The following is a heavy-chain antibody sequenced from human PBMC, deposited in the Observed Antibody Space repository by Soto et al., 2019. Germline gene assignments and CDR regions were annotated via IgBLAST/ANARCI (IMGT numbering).Heavy chain of an antibody. D-gene: IGHD4-17*01. Sequence: GGSLRLSCAASGFTFNSYAMSWVRQAPKKGLEWVSTIGGGGSTYYADSVKGRFTVSRDNSKNTLYLQMNSLRAEDTAVYYCAKGYGDYVREMDYWGQGTLVTVSS. J-gene: IGHJ4*02. CDR1: GFTFNSYA. V-gene: IGHV3-23*01. CDR3: AKGYGDYVREMDY. CDR2: IGGGGST.